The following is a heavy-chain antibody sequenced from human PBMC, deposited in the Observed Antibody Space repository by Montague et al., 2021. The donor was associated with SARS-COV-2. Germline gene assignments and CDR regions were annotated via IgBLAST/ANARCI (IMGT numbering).Heavy chain of an antibody. CDR3: VAHRITGWAFDY. CDR1: GFSLSTSGVG. CDR2: IYWDDDK. J-gene: IGHJ4*02. Sequence: PALVKPTQTLTLTCTFSGFSLSTSGVGVGWIRQPPGKALEWLALIYWDDDKRYSPSLKSRLTITKDTSKNQVVLTMTNMDPVDTATYYCVAHRITGWAFDYRGQGTLVTVSS. V-gene: IGHV2-5*02. D-gene: IGHD1-20*01.